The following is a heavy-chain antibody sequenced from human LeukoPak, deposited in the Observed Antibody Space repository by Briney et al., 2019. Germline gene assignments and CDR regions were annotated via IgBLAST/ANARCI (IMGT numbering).Heavy chain of an antibody. CDR1: GGSISSSSYY. CDR3: ARPPQWLLSSSNWFAP. D-gene: IGHD3-3*01. J-gene: IGHJ5*02. V-gene: IGHV4-39*01. CDR2: IYYSGNT. Sequence: SETLSLTCTVSGGSISSSSYYWGWIRQPPGKGLEWIGSIYYSGNTYYNPSLKSRVTISVDTSKNKFSLKLNSVTASDTAVYYCARPPQWLLSSSNWFAPWGQGTLVTVSS.